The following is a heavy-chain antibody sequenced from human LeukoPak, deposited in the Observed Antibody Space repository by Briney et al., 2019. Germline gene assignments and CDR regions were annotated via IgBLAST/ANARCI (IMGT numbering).Heavy chain of an antibody. CDR3: ARGARTPSGYGSRTAGRANWFDP. CDR1: GGSFSGYY. CDR2: INHSGST. J-gene: IGHJ5*02. Sequence: SETLSLTCAVYGGSFSGYYWSWIRQPPGKGLEWIGKINHSGSTNYNPSLKSRVTISVDTSKNQFSLKLSSVTAADTAMYYCARGARTPSGYGSRTAGRANWFDPWGQGTLVTVSS. D-gene: IGHD5-12*01. V-gene: IGHV4-34*01.